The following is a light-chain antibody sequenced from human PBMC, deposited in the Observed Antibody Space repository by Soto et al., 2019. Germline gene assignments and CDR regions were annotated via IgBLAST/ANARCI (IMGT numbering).Light chain of an antibody. V-gene: IGLV2-23*01. Sequence: QSALTRPASVSGSPGQSITISCTGTSSDVGNYNLVSWYQQHPGKAPKLMMYEGTERPSGVSNRFSGSKSGNTASLTISGLQAEDEADYYCCSYAGGGTYVFGTGTQLTVL. J-gene: IGLJ1*01. CDR2: EGT. CDR3: CSYAGGGTYV. CDR1: SSDVGNYNL.